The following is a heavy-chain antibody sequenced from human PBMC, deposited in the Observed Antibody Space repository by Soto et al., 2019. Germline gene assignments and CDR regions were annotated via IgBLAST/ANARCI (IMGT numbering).Heavy chain of an antibody. V-gene: IGHV1-18*01. CDR1: GYTFTSYG. Sequence: QVQLVQSGAEVKKPGASVKVSCKASGYTFTSYGISWVRQAPGQGLEWMGWISAYNGNTNYAQKLQGRVTMTTDTSTSTAYMELRSLRSDDTAVSYCARTGAYYYDSSGYYAFDIWGQGTMVTVSS. J-gene: IGHJ3*02. D-gene: IGHD3-22*01. CDR3: ARTGAYYYDSSGYYAFDI. CDR2: ISAYNGNT.